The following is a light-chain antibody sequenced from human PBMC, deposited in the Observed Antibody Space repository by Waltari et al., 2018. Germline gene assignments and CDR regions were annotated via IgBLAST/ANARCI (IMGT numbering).Light chain of an antibody. Sequence: QSALTQPASVSGSPGQSITVSCTGTSSDVGSYNLVSWYQQHPGKAPKLMIYEGSKRPSGVSKRFSGSNSGNTASLTISGLQAEDEADYYCCSYAGSSTLLFGGGTKVTVL. CDR3: CSYAGSSTLL. CDR1: SSDVGSYNL. J-gene: IGLJ2*01. CDR2: EGS. V-gene: IGLV2-23*01.